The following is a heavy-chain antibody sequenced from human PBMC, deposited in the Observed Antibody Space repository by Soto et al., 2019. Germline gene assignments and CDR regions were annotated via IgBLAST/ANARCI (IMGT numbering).Heavy chain of an antibody. J-gene: IGHJ5*01. V-gene: IGHV6-1*01. CDR3: VRLRGNSWLDS. CDR1: VDSVSSTSAT. CDR2: TYYRSKWKT. Sequence: PAQTLSLPCAISVDSVSSTSATWDWIRQSTSRGLEWLGRTYYRSKWKTDYAVSVQGRITINPDTSKNQLSLQLNSVTPDDTAVYYCVRLRGNSWLDSWGQGILVTVPS.